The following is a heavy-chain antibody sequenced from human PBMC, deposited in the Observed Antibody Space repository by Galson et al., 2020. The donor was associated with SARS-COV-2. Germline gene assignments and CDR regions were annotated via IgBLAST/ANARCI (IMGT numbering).Heavy chain of an antibody. Sequence: GGSLRLSCAASGFTFSSYAMHWVRQAPGKGLEYVSAISSNGGSTYYADSVKGRFTISRDNSKNTLYLQMGSLRAEDMAVYYCARVDYYGSGYDYWGQGTLVTVSS. CDR2: ISSNGGST. J-gene: IGHJ4*02. D-gene: IGHD3-10*01. V-gene: IGHV3-64*02. CDR3: ARVDYYGSGYDY. CDR1: GFTFSSYA.